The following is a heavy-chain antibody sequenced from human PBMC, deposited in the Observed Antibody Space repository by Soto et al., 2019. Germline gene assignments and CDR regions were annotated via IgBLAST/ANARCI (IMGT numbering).Heavy chain of an antibody. V-gene: IGHV3-30*18. CDR3: AKDWWSGDTYSFDY. CDR1: GFTFSSYG. CDR2: ISNDGSNK. J-gene: IGHJ4*02. Sequence: GGSLRLTCSASGFTFSSYGMHWVRQAPGKGLEWVEVISNDGSNKYYADSVKGRFTISRDNSKNTLYLQMTSLLAEDTAVYYCAKDWWSGDTYSFDYWGQGTRVTVS. D-gene: IGHD2-15*01.